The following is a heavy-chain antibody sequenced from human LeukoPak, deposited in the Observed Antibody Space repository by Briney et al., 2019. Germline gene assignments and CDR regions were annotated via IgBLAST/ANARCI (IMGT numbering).Heavy chain of an antibody. CDR2: MKEDGSQK. CDR1: GFTFSRYW. V-gene: IGHV3-7*01. CDR3: ARLRAFDI. J-gene: IGHJ3*02. Sequence: GGSLRLSCSASGFTFSRYWMSWVRQAPGKGLEWVANMKEDGSQKYYVDSVKGRFTISRDNAKNSLYLQMNSLRAEDTAVYFCARLRAFDIWGQGTKVTVSS. D-gene: IGHD2-21*02.